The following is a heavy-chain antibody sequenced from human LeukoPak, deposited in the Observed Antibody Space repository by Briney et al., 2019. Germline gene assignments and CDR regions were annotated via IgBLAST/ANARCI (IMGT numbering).Heavy chain of an antibody. CDR1: GGSFSGYY. CDR2: INHSGST. CDR3: ARGRTTGTTYYYYYMDV. J-gene: IGHJ6*03. Sequence: SETLSLTCAVYGGSFSGYYWSWIRQPPGKGLEWIGEINHSGSTNYNPSLKSRVTISVDTSKNQFSLKLSPVTAADTAVYYCARGRTTGTTYYYYYMDVWGKGTTVTVSS. D-gene: IGHD1-1*01. V-gene: IGHV4-34*01.